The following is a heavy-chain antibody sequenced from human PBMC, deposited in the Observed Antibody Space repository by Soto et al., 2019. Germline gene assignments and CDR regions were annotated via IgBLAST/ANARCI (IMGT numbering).Heavy chain of an antibody. V-gene: IGHV1-18*01. CDR1: GYTFTSYG. D-gene: IGHD2-15*01. Sequence: QVHLVQSGTEVKKPGASVKVSCKASGYTFTSYGISWVRQAPGQGLEWMGWISAYNGNTNYAQKLQGRVTMTRDTSTSTAYMELRSLRSDDTAVYCCARDPDCSGGSCYSSYFDYWGQGTLVTVSS. CDR2: ISAYNGNT. CDR3: ARDPDCSGGSCYSSYFDY. J-gene: IGHJ4*02.